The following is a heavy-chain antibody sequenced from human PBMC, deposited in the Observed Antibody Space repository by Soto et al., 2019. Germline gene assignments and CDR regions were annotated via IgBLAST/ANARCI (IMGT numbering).Heavy chain of an antibody. CDR3: SRLTAAGIFYYYGMDV. D-gene: IGHD6-13*01. Sequence: SGPTLVNPTQTLTLTCTFSGFSLSTTGMCVSWIRQPPGKALEWLALIDWDDDKYYNTSLKTRLTLSKDTSKNQVVLTMTNMDPVDTATYYCSRLTAAGIFYYYGMDVSRQMSTVAVSS. CDR1: GFSLSTTGMC. J-gene: IGHJ6*02. V-gene: IGHV2-70*01. CDR2: IDWDDDK.